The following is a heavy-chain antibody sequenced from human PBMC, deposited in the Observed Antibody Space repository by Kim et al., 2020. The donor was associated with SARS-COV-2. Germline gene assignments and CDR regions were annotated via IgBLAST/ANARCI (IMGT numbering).Heavy chain of an antibody. D-gene: IGHD1-26*01. CDR1: GFGFSEYS. V-gene: IGHV3-21*01. J-gene: IGHJ4*02. Sequence: GGSLRLSCAASGFGFSEYSMSWVRQAPGKGLEWISYISPSSGNIYYAESVKGRFTISRDDAKNTLYLQMKSLRAEDTAVYYCVNGFSSSGAGDWGQGTLVNVSS. CDR2: ISPSSGNI. CDR3: VNGFSSSGAGD.